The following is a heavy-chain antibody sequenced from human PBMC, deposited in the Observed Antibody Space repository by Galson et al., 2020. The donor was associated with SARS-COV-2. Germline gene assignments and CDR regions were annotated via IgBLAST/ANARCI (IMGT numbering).Heavy chain of an antibody. CDR3: ARLYSSSWYFDY. Sequence: SETLSLTCTVSGGSISSGDYYWSWIRQPPGKGLEWIGYIYYSGSTYYNPSLKSRVTISVDTSKNQFSLKLSSVTAADTAVYYCARLYSSSWYFDYWGQGTMVAVS. J-gene: IGHJ4*02. V-gene: IGHV4-30-4*01. D-gene: IGHD6-13*01. CDR1: GGSISSGDYY. CDR2: IYYSGST.